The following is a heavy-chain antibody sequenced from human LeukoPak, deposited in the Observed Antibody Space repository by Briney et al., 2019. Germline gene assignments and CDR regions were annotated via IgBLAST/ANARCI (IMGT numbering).Heavy chain of an antibody. Sequence: GGSLRLSCAASGFTFSSYAMSWVRQAPGKGLEWVSAISGSGGSTYYADSVKGRFTISRDNSKNTLYLQMNSLRAEDTAVYYCAKDRRVRGVIDNNWFDPWGQGTLVTVSS. CDR1: GFTFSSYA. D-gene: IGHD3-10*01. V-gene: IGHV3-23*01. J-gene: IGHJ5*02. CDR2: ISGSGGST. CDR3: AKDRRVRGVIDNNWFDP.